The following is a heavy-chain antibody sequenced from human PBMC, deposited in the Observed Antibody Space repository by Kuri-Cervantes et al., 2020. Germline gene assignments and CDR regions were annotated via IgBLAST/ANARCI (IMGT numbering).Heavy chain of an antibody. Sequence: ASVKVSCKASGYTFTSYAMHWVRQAPGQGLEWMGWINPNSGGTNYAQKFQGWVTMTRDTSISTAYMELSRLRSDDTAVYYCARGSPVTYGMDVWGQGTTVTVSS. V-gene: IGHV1-2*04. CDR3: ARGSPVTYGMDV. J-gene: IGHJ6*02. CDR2: INPNSGGT. CDR1: GYTFTSYA. D-gene: IGHD4-17*01.